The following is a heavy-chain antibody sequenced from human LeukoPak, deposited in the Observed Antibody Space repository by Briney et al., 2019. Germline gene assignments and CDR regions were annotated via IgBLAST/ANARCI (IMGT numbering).Heavy chain of an antibody. V-gene: IGHV4-39*01. CDR2: IYYSGST. Sequence: SETLSLTCTVSGGSISSSSYYWGWIRQPPGKGLEWIGSIYYSGSTYYNPSLKSRVTLSVDTSKNQFSLKLSSVTAADTAVYYCARSIAVAGIVDYWGQGTLVTVSS. D-gene: IGHD6-19*01. CDR1: GGSISSSSYY. J-gene: IGHJ4*02. CDR3: ARSIAVAGIVDY.